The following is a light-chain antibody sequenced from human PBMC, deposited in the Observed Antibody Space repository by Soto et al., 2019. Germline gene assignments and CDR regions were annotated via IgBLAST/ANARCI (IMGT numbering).Light chain of an antibody. CDR2: GAS. J-gene: IGKJ1*01. V-gene: IGKV3-20*01. CDR3: QQYGSSPRT. CDR1: QSVGNSQ. Sequence: EIVLTQSPGTLSLSPGERGTLSCRASQSVGNSQLAWYQQKVGQAPRLLIYGASSRATGIPDRFSGSGSGTDFTLTVSRLEPEDVAVYYCQQYGSSPRTFGQGTRVEIK.